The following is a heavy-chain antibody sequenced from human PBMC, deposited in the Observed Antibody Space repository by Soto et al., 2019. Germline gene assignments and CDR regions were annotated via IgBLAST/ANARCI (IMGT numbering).Heavy chain of an antibody. CDR3: ARGGGYTYGWNV. V-gene: IGHV3-7*03. Sequence: EVQLVESGGGLVQPGGSLRLSCAASGFTFSSYWMSWVRQAPGKGLEWVANIKPDGNEKDYVGSVKGRFTISRDNAKNSLDLRLTSLRAEDTAVYYCARGGGYTYGWNVWGQGTTVTV. CDR2: IKPDGNEK. CDR1: GFTFSSYW. D-gene: IGHD5-18*01. J-gene: IGHJ6*02.